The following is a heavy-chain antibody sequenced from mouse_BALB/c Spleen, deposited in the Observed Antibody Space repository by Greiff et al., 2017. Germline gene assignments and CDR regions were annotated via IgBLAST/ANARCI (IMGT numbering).Heavy chain of an antibody. CDR3: ARSWDYAWFAY. CDR2: ISSGSSTI. Sequence: EVKLMESGGGLVQPGGSRKLSCAASGFTFSSFGMHWVRQAPEKGLEWVAYISSGSSTIYYADTVKGRFTISRDNPKNTLFLQMTSLRSEDTAMYYCARSWDYAWFAYWGQGTLVTVSA. CDR1: GFTFSSFG. V-gene: IGHV5-17*02. J-gene: IGHJ3*01. D-gene: IGHD2-4*01.